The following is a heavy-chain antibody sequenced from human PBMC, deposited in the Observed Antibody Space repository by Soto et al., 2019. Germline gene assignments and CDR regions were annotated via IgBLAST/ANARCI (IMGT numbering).Heavy chain of an antibody. J-gene: IGHJ4*02. Sequence: GGSLRLSCAASGFTFSSYAMHWVRQAPGKGLEWVAVISYDGSNKYYADSVKGRFTISRDNSKNTLYLQMNSLRAEDTAVYYCARESWVDTYVDTAWFDYWGQGTLVTVSS. CDR2: ISYDGSNK. CDR3: ARESWVDTYVDTAWFDY. V-gene: IGHV3-30-3*01. CDR1: GFTFSSYA. D-gene: IGHD5-18*01.